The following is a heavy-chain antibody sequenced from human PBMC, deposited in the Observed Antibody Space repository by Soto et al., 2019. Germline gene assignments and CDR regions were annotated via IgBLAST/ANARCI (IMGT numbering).Heavy chain of an antibody. CDR3: AKEGVATIFGVVTHGWFDP. CDR1: GFTFSSYA. Sequence: EVQLLESGGGLVQPGGSLRLSCAASGFTFSSYAMSWVRQAPGKGLEWVSAISGSGGSTNYADSAKGRFTISRDNSKNTLYLQMNSLRAEDTAVYNCAKEGVATIFGVVTHGWFDPWGQGTPVTVSS. J-gene: IGHJ5*02. V-gene: IGHV3-23*01. CDR2: ISGSGGST. D-gene: IGHD3-3*01.